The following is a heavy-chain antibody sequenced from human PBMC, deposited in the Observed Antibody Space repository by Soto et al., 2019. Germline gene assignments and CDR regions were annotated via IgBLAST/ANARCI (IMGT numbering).Heavy chain of an antibody. J-gene: IGHJ4*02. Sequence: QVQLVQSGAEVKKPGSSVKVSCKASGGTFSSYAISWVRQAPGQGLEWMGGIIPIFGTANYAQKFQGRVTITGDKSTSTADMELSSLRSEDTAVYYCARGISDSSGLPYYFDYWGQGTLVTVSS. V-gene: IGHV1-69*06. CDR3: ARGISDSSGLPYYFDY. CDR1: GGTFSSYA. D-gene: IGHD6-19*01. CDR2: IIPIFGTA.